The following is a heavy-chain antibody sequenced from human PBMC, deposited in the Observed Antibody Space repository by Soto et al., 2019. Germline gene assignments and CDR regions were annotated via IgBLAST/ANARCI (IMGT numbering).Heavy chain of an antibody. J-gene: IGHJ6*02. CDR1: GYTFTSCA. CDR3: AGDPLPGYRSRWYGYLGKDV. V-gene: IGHV1-3*01. CDR2: INAGNGNT. Sequence: ASMKVSCKAAGYTFTSCAMHWVRQAPGQRLEWMGWINAGNGNTKYSQKFQGRVTITRDTSASTAYMELSSLRSEDTAVYYCAGDPLPGYRSRWYGYLGKDVWGHGITVTDS. D-gene: IGHD6-13*01.